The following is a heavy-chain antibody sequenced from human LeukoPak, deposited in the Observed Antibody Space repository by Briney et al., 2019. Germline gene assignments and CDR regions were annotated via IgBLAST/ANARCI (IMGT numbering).Heavy chain of an antibody. V-gene: IGHV4-59*01. J-gene: IGHJ4*02. CDR1: GGSISSYY. D-gene: IGHD2-15*01. Sequence: PSETLSLTCTVSGGSISSYYWSWIRQPPGKGLELIGYIYYSGSTNYNPSLKSRVTISVDTSKNQFSLRLSSVTAADTAVYYCARGGSVVAARLDYWGQGTLVTVSS. CDR2: IYYSGST. CDR3: ARGGSVVAARLDY.